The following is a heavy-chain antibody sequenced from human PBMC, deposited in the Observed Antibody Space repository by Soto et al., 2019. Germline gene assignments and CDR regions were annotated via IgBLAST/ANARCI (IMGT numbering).Heavy chain of an antibody. CDR2: INHYGST. D-gene: IGHD2-2*01. J-gene: IGHJ5*02. CDR3: ATHCSSTSCYYTFDP. CDR1: GGSFSSYY. V-gene: IGHV4-34*01. Sequence: QVQLQQWGAGLLKPSETLSLTCAVYGGSFSSYYWSWIRQPPGQGLEWIGQINHYGSTDYNPSLKCRVTISVDTSKNHFSLRLSSVTAADTAMYYCATHCSSTSCYYTFDPWGQGTLVTVSS.